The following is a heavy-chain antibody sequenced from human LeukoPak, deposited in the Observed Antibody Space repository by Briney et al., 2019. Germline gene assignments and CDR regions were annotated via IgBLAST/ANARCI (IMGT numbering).Heavy chain of an antibody. J-gene: IGHJ3*02. CDR2: IYTSGST. CDR3: ARAARRGATANRDAFDI. D-gene: IGHD1-26*01. Sequence: SETLSLTCAVYGGSFSGYYWSWIRQPAGKGLEWIGRIYTSGSTNYNPSLKSRVTMSVDTSKNQFSLKLSSVTAADTAVYYCARAARRGATANRDAFDIWGQGTMVTVSS. V-gene: IGHV4-59*10. CDR1: GGSFSGYY.